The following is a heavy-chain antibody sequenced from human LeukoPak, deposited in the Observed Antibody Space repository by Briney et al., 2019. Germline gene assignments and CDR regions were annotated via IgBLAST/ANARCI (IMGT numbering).Heavy chain of an antibody. Sequence: SETLSLTCTVSGGSISSYYWSRIWQPPGKGLEWIGYIYYSGSTNYNPSLKSRVTISVDTSKNQFSLKLSSVTAADTAVYYCARGKQLAIYWYFDLWGRGTLVTVSS. V-gene: IGHV4-59*01. CDR2: IYYSGST. CDR3: ARGKQLAIYWYFDL. CDR1: GGSISSYY. D-gene: IGHD6-6*01. J-gene: IGHJ2*01.